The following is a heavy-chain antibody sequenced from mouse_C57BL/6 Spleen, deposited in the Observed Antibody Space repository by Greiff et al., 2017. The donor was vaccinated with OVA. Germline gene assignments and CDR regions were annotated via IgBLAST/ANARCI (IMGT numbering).Heavy chain of an antibody. J-gene: IGHJ4*01. CDR3: ARSLSLYAMDY. CDR2: IHPNSGST. Sequence: VQLQQSGAELVKPGASVKLSCKASGYTFTSYWMHWVKQRPGQGLEWIGMIHPNSGSTNYNEKFKSKATLTVDKSSSTAYMQLSSLTSEDSAVYYCARSLSLYAMDYWGQGTSVTVSS. D-gene: IGHD1-1*02. CDR1: GYTFTSYW. V-gene: IGHV1-64*01.